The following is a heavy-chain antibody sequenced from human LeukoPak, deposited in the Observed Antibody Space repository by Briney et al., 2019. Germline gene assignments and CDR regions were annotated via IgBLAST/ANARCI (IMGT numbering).Heavy chain of an antibody. V-gene: IGHV4-39*01. CDR2: INYSGST. D-gene: IGHD6-13*01. J-gene: IGHJ5*02. CDR3: ARHAAGVNWFDP. CDR1: GCSISSSSYY. Sequence: SETLSLTCTVSGCSISSSSYYWVRIRQPPGKGLEWVGSINYSGSTYYNPSLKSRTNTSVDTSKNQFSLKLSSVTAADTAVYYGARHAAGVNWFDPWGQGTLVTVSS.